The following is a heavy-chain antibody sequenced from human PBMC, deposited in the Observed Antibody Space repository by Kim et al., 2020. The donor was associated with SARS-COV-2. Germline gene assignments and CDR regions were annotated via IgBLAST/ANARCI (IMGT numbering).Heavy chain of an antibody. Sequence: SVKVSCKASGGTFSSYAISWVRQAPGQGLEWMGGIIPIFGTANYAQKFQGRVTITADESTSTAYMELSSLRSEDTAVYYCARGGHGYKVEDSEKKIAPHYGMDVWGQGTTVTVSS. J-gene: IGHJ6*02. CDR1: GGTFSSYA. CDR3: ARGGHGYKVEDSEKKIAPHYGMDV. V-gene: IGHV1-69*13. D-gene: IGHD5-12*01. CDR2: IIPIFGTA.